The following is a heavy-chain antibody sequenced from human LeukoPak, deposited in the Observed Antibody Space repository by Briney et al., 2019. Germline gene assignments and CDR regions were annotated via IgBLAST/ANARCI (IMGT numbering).Heavy chain of an antibody. CDR2: IYNSGSA. V-gene: IGHV4-59*13. Sequence: SETLSLTCTVSGGFISQEYWSWIRQPPGKGLEWIGYIYNSGSASYNPSLGSRVTMSVDTSKKQISPKLRSVTAADTAMYYCARDRLRHFDPWGQGTLVTVSS. CDR3: ARDRLRHFDP. CDR1: GGFISQEY. D-gene: IGHD4-17*01. J-gene: IGHJ5*02.